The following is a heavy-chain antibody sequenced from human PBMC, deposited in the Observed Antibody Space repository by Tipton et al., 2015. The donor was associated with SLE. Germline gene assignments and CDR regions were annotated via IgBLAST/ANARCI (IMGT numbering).Heavy chain of an antibody. D-gene: IGHD2/OR15-2a*01. Sequence: TLSLTCTVSGGSFTPSYWSWIRQPAGKGLAWIGRIYTSGATDDNPSLKSRVTMSVDMSKNQIFLKMTSVTAADSAVYFCARVWLNNAFDIWGQGTRVTVSS. CDR2: IYTSGAT. J-gene: IGHJ3*02. CDR3: ARVWLNNAFDI. V-gene: IGHV4-4*07. CDR1: GGSFTPSY.